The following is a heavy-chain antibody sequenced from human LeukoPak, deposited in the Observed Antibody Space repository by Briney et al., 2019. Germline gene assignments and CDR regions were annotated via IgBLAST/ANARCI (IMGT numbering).Heavy chain of an antibody. J-gene: IGHJ4*02. CDR3: ARGGRRYDYVWGSYRYLPTSTDY. CDR1: GGSFSGYD. Sequence: PSETLSLTCAVYGGSFSGYDWSWIRQPPGKGREWIGEFNHSGSTNYNPSLKSRVTISVDTSKNQFSLKLSSVTAADTAVYYCARGGRRYDYVWGSYRYLPTSTDYWGQGTLVTVSS. D-gene: IGHD3-16*02. CDR2: FNHSGST. V-gene: IGHV4-34*01.